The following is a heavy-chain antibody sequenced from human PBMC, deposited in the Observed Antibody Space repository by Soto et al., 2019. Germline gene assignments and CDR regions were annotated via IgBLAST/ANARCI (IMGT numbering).Heavy chain of an antibody. CDR3: ARGRGAAADYFDF. V-gene: IGHV3-23*01. CDR1: GFTFSRYA. J-gene: IGHJ4*02. CDR2: LGSGGTT. D-gene: IGHD6-13*01. Sequence: GSLRLSCAASGFTFSRYAMSWVRQAPGKGLEWVSGLGSGGTTYYADSVKGRFTISRDNAKNSLFLQMNSLRAEDTAVYYCARGRGAAADYFDFWGQGTLVTVSS.